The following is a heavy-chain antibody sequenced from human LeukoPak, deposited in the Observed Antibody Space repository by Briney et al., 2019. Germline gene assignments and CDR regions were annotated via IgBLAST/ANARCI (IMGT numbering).Heavy chain of an antibody. CDR3: ARDSAGNDY. D-gene: IGHD6-13*01. CDR1: GFTFSTYA. CDR2: IKQDGSEK. Sequence: GGSLRLSCAASGFTFSTYAMSWVRQAPGKGLEWVANIKQDGSEKYYVDSVKGRFTISRDNAKNSLYLQMNSLRAEDTAMYYCARDSAGNDYWGQGTLVTVSS. J-gene: IGHJ4*02. V-gene: IGHV3-7*01.